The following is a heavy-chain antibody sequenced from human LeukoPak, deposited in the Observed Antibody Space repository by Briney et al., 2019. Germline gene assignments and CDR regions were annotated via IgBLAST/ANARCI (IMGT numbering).Heavy chain of an antibody. J-gene: IGHJ3*02. CDR3: ARDLTTVTKGFDI. CDR1: GDSISTHY. D-gene: IGHD4-11*01. V-gene: IGHV4-59*11. Sequence: SETLSLTCTISGDSISTHYRTWIRQPPGKGLEWIGYISYIGITNYNPSLKSRVTISVDTSKNQFSLRLRSMTAADTAVYYCARDLTTVTKGFDIWGQGTVVTVSS. CDR2: ISYIGIT.